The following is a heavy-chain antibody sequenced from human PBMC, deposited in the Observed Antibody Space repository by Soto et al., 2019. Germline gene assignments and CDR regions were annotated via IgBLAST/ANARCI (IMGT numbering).Heavy chain of an antibody. Sequence: PSETLSLTCTVPGGSISRSSYYWGWIRQPPGKGLEWIGNIYYSGNTYYNPSLQSRVTISVDTSKNHFSLKLTSATAADTAVYYCARRITRPERFDYWGQGALVTVSS. CDR2: IYYSGNT. CDR3: ARRITRPERFDY. CDR1: GGSISRSSYY. J-gene: IGHJ4*02. D-gene: IGHD1-20*01. V-gene: IGHV4-39*02.